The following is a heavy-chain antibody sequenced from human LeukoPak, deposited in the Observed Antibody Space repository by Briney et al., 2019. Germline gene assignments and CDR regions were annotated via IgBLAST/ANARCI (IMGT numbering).Heavy chain of an antibody. CDR3: VKDSSWMGEFFFDY. D-gene: IGHD5-12*01. J-gene: IGHJ4*02. CDR1: EFTFSYYG. CDR2: IRYDESNK. Sequence: GGSLRLSCAASEFTFSYYGMHWVRQARGKGLEWVAFIRYDESNKYYADSVKGRFTISRDNSKNTLYLQMNSLRADDTAMYYCVKDSSWMGEFFFDYWGQGTLVTVSS. V-gene: IGHV3-30*02.